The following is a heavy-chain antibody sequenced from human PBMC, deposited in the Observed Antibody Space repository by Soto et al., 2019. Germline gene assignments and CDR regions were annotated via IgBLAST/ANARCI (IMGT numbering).Heavy chain of an antibody. CDR1: GGSISSSSYY. D-gene: IGHD3-10*01. CDR3: ARHEESDAYYYGSGSSTYFDL. J-gene: IGHJ2*01. V-gene: IGHV4-39*01. CDR2: IYYSGST. Sequence: QLQLQESGPGLVKPSETLSLTCTVSGGSISSSSYYWGWIRQPPGKGLEWIGSIYYSGSTYYNPSLKSRVTIPVDTSKTPFSLNLSSVTAADTAVYYCARHEESDAYYYGSGSSTYFDLWGRGTLVTVSS.